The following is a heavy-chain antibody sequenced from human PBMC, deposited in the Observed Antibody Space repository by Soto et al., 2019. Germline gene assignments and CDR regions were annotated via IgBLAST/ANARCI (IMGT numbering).Heavy chain of an antibody. D-gene: IGHD3-3*01. J-gene: IGHJ6*02. V-gene: IGHV1-3*01. Sequence: ASVKVSCKASGYTFTSYAMHWVRQAPGQRLEWMGWINAGNGNTKYSQKFQGRVTITRDTSASTAYMELSSLRSEDTAVYYCAGPRYYDFWSGYPPGYYGMDVWGQGTTVTVSS. CDR1: GYTFTSYA. CDR2: INAGNGNT. CDR3: AGPRYYDFWSGYPPGYYGMDV.